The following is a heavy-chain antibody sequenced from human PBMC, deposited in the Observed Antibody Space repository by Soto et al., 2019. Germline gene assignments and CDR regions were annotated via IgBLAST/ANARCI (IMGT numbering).Heavy chain of an antibody. V-gene: IGHV1-69*02. D-gene: IGHD6-19*01. Sequence: QVQLVQSGAEVKKPGSSVKVSCKASGGTFSSYTISWVRQAPGQGLEWMGRIIPILGIANYAQKFQGRVTITADKSTSTAYMELSSLRSEDTAVYYCASSGSGWYVYWFDPWGQGTLVTVSS. CDR3: ASSGSGWYVYWFDP. J-gene: IGHJ5*02. CDR1: GGTFSSYT. CDR2: IIPILGIA.